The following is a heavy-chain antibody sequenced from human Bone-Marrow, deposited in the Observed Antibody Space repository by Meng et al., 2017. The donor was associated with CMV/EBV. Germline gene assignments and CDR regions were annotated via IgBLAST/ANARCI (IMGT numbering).Heavy chain of an antibody. J-gene: IGHJ4*02. V-gene: IGHV3-30*04. Sequence: GGSLRLSCAGSGFTFSRHAMHWVRQAPGKGLEAVAVISYDGNKTYHADSVKGRFTISRDNSKNTVYLQMNSLRGEDTAIYYCVREDKDYWGQGALVTVSS. CDR3: VREDKDY. CDR1: GFTFSRHA. CDR2: ISYDGNKT.